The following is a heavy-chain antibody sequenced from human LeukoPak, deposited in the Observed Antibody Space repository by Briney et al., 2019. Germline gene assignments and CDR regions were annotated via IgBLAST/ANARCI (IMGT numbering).Heavy chain of an antibody. CDR1: GGSISSYY. CDR3: ARLNPSSGVDY. J-gene: IGHJ4*02. V-gene: IGHV4-59*08. CDR2: IYYSGST. Sequence: SETLSLTCTVSGGSISSYYWSWIRQPPGKGLEWIGYIYYSGSTNYNPSLKSRVTISLDTSKNQFSLKLSSVTAADTAVYYCARLNPSSGVDYWGQGTLVTVSS. D-gene: IGHD3-10*01.